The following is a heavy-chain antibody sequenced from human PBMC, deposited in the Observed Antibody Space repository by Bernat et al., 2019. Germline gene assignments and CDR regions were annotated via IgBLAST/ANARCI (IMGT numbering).Heavy chain of an antibody. J-gene: IGHJ4*02. CDR2: ISSSSSYI. CDR1: GFTFSSYS. Sequence: EVQLVESGGGLVKPGGSLRLSCAASGFTFSSYSMNWVRQAPGEGLEWVSSISSSSSYIYYADSVKGRFTISRDNAKNSLYLQMNSLRAEYTVVYYCAREIQGCNPGTVDYWGQGTLITVSS. D-gene: IGHD6-13*01. V-gene: IGHV3-21*01. CDR3: AREIQGCNPGTVDY.